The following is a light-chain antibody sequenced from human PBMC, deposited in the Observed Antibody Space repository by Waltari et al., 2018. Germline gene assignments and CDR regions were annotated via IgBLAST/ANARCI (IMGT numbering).Light chain of an antibody. CDR1: QSVGSSS. Sequence: DIVLTQSPGTASLSPGERVTLSCRASQSVGSSSLAWYQQKPGQAPRLVIYRASRRAAGIPDRFSGSGSGTDFSLTLSRLEPEDFAVYYCQQHGTLPATFGQGTKVEIK. V-gene: IGKV3-20*01. J-gene: IGKJ1*01. CDR2: RAS. CDR3: QQHGTLPAT.